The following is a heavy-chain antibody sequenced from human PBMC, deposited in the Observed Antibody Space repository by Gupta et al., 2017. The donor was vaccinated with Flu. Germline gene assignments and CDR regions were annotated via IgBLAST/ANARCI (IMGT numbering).Heavy chain of an antibody. CDR3: ATVTSGC. CDR2: INTNGSST. CDR1: GFTFSSSY. Sequence: EMQLVESGGGLVQPGGSLSLSCAASGFTFSSSYLQCVRQAPGKGLVWVSRINTNGSSTTYAESVKGRFTISRDNAKNTLYLQMNSLGDDDTAVYYCATVTSGCWGQGTLVTVSS. V-gene: IGHV3-74*03. D-gene: IGHD4-17*01. J-gene: IGHJ4*02.